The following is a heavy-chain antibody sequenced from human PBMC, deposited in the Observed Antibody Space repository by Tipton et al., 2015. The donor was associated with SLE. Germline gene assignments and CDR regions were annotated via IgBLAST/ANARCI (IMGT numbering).Heavy chain of an antibody. D-gene: IGHD5-24*01. Sequence: GLVKPSETLSLTCTVSGDSISSHYWNWIRQPTGKGLEWIGFIFHTGTTNYNPSFRSRVILPVDMSKNQFSLKLTSVTAADTAIYYWAGVRDGARPFGSWGQGTLVTVSS. J-gene: IGHJ4*02. CDR2: IFHTGTT. CDR1: GDSISSHY. CDR3: AGVRDGARPFGS. V-gene: IGHV4-59*11.